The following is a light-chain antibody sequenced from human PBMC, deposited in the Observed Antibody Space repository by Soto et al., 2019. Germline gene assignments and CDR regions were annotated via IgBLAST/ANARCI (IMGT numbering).Light chain of an antibody. J-gene: IGKJ1*01. CDR1: QSVSSN. CDR3: QPYNNWPRT. Sequence: EIVMTQSPATLSVSPGERATLSCRASQSVSSNLAWYQQKPGQAPRLLIYGASTRATGIPARFSGSGSGTEFHLTISSLQSEDFAVYYCQPYNNWPRTFGQGTKVEIK. V-gene: IGKV3-15*01. CDR2: GAS.